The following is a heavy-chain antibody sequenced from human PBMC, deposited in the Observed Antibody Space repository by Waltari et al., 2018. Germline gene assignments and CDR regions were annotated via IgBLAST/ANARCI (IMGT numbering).Heavy chain of an antibody. Sequence: EVQLVASGGHWIQPGGSLGLSFAARRFNLRSHYMNWVRQAPGKGLEWVSILYHAGNTYYADSVKGRFTFSRDNSKNTLYLQMNSLRAEDTAVYYCARGNTKYGMDVWGQGTTVTVSS. J-gene: IGHJ6*02. D-gene: IGHD3-10*01. CDR1: RFNLRSHY. CDR2: LYHAGNT. V-gene: IGHV3-53*01. CDR3: ARGNTKYGMDV.